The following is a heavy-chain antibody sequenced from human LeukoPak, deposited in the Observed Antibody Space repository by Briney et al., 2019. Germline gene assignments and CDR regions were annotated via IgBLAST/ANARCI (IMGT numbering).Heavy chain of an antibody. Sequence: PSETLSLTCTVSGGSISSSSYYWGWIRQPPGKGLEWIGTIYYSGSTYYNPSLKSRVTISVDTSKNQFSLKLSSVTAADTAVYYCARQEYCTNGVCYKSDYWGQGTLVTVSS. CDR3: ARQEYCTNGVCYKSDY. J-gene: IGHJ4*02. CDR1: GGSISSSSYY. V-gene: IGHV4-39*07. CDR2: IYYSGST. D-gene: IGHD2-8*01.